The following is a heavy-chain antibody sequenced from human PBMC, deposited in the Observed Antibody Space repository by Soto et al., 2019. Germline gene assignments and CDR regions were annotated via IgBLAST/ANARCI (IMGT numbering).Heavy chain of an antibody. CDR3: ARGVPFDY. D-gene: IGHD3-10*01. Sequence: QITLKESGPTLLKPTETLTLTCTFSEFSLSTSGVAVGWIRQPPGKALEWLALIYWDDDKRYSPSLKSRLTITKDTAKNQVVLTMTNMDPADTATYYCARGVPFDYWGQGTLVTVSS. V-gene: IGHV2-5*02. CDR1: EFSLSTSGVA. J-gene: IGHJ4*02. CDR2: IYWDDDK.